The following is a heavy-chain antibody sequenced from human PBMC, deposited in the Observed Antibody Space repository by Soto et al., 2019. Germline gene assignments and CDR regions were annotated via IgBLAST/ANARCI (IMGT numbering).Heavy chain of an antibody. J-gene: IGHJ6*02. CDR3: ARELRADSSSWYGFYYYYGMDV. V-gene: IGHV6-1*01. Sequence: SQTLSLTCAISGDSVSSNSAAWNWIRQSPSRGLEWLGRTYYRSKWYNDYAVSVKSRITINPDTSKNQFSLQLNSVTPEDTAVYYWARELRADSSSWYGFYYYYGMDVWGQGTTVTVSS. CDR2: TYYRSKWYN. D-gene: IGHD6-13*01. CDR1: GDSVSSNSAA.